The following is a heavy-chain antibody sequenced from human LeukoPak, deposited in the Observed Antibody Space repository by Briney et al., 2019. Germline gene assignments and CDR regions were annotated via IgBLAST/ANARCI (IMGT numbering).Heavy chain of an antibody. J-gene: IGHJ4*02. V-gene: IGHV1-46*01. D-gene: IGHD3-10*01. CDR1: GYTFTSYY. CDR3: ARGPSSSGSSIRYYFDY. CDR2: INPSGGST. Sequence: ASVKVSCKASGYTFTSYYMHWLRQAPGQGLEWMGIINPSGGSTSYAQKFQGRVTMTRDTSTSTVYMELSSLRSEDTAVYYCARGPSSSGSSIRYYFDYWGQGTLVTVSS.